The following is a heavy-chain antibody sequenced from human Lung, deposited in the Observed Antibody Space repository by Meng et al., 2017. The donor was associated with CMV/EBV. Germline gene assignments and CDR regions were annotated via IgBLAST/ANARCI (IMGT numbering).Heavy chain of an antibody. CDR3: ARVSGYYYYGMAV. CDR2: IYYSGHT. Sequence: SETXSLXCTVSGGSISSYYWSWIRQPPGKGLEWIGYIYYSGHTNYNPPLNSRFTISVDTSKNQFSLKLSSVTAADSALYCGARVSGYYYYGMAVWGQETPVTVSS. V-gene: IGHV4-59*01. J-gene: IGHJ6*02. CDR1: GGSISSYY. D-gene: IGHD3-3*01.